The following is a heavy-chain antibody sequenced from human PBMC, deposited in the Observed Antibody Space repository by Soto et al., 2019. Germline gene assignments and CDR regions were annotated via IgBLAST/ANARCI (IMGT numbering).Heavy chain of an antibody. V-gene: IGHV1-69*13. CDR3: ARVDRDRETGLVPAAIDGMDV. J-gene: IGHJ6*02. CDR2: IIPIFGIA. CDR1: GGTFSRYS. Sequence: SVKVSCKASGGTFSRYSITWVRQAPGHGLEWIGRIIPIFGIASYAQKFQGRVTITADESTSTAYMELSSLRSDDTAVYYFARVDRDRETGLVPAAIDGMDVWGQGTTVTVSS. D-gene: IGHD2-2*01.